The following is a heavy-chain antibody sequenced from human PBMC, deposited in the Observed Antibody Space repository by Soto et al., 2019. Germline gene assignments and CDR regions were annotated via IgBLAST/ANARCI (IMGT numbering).Heavy chain of an antibody. V-gene: IGHV1-69*13. J-gene: IGHJ4*02. CDR2: IIPIFGTA. CDR3: ARGKVGANPYFDY. D-gene: IGHD1-26*01. Sequence: SVKVSCKASGGTFSSYAISWLRQAPGQGLEWMGGIIPIFGTANYAQKFQGRVTITADESTSTAYMELSSLRSEDTAVYYCARGKVGANPYFDYWGLGTLVTVS. CDR1: GGTFSSYA.